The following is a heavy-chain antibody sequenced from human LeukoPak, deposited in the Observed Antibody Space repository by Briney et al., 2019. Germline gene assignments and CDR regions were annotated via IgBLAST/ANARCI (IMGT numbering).Heavy chain of an antibody. V-gene: IGHV2-70*04. Sequence: SGPTLVNPTQTLTLTCTFSGFSLSTRGMGVSWIRQPPGKALEWLSRIDWDDDKFYSTSLKTRLTISKDTSKNQVVLTMTNMDPVDTATYYCARIRGYSSSWSYFDYWGQGTLVTVSS. D-gene: IGHD6-13*01. CDR2: IDWDDDK. CDR3: ARIRGYSSSWSYFDY. J-gene: IGHJ4*02. CDR1: GFSLSTRGMG.